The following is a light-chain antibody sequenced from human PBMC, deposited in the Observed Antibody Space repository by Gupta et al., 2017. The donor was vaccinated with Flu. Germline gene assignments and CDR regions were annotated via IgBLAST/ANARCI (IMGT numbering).Light chain of an antibody. J-gene: IGLJ3*02. CDR1: TSDGGTYHY. Sequence: QSALTPPRSVSGSPGQSVTISCNGTTSDGGTYHYVSWYQQHPGKAPNLMIYDGSKRPSGVSERSAGAKPVTTPSLTISGLQAEDDADYHCCSYGATLLFGGGTKLTVL. V-gene: IGLV2-11*01. CDR2: DGS. CDR3: CSYGATLL.